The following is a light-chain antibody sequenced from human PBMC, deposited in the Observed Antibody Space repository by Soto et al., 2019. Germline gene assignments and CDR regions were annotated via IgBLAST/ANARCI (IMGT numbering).Light chain of an antibody. CDR2: DAS. J-gene: IGKJ1*01. V-gene: IGKV1-5*01. CDR3: QPYTNTNNPWM. CDR1: QTISTW. Sequence: DIQVTQSPPTLSASVGDRVTITCRASQTISTWMAWYQQKPGKAPKLLVYDASTLQSGVASRFSSSGSGTEFTLIISGLQPDDSATYYCQPYTNTNNPWMFGQGTKVEI.